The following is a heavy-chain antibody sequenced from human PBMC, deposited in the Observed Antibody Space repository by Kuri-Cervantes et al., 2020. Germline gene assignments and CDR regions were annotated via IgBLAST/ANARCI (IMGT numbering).Heavy chain of an antibody. CDR2: IYYSGST. D-gene: IGHD3-22*01. CDR1: GGSISSGGYY. V-gene: IGHV4-31*03. J-gene: IGHJ3*02. Sequence: SETLSLSCTVSGGSISSGGYYWSWIRQHPGKGLEWIGYIYYSGSTYYNPSLKSRVTISVDTSKNQFSLKLSSVTAEDTAVYYCARSKYYDSSGYYDAYDICGQAI. CDR3: ARSKYYDSSGYYDAYDI.